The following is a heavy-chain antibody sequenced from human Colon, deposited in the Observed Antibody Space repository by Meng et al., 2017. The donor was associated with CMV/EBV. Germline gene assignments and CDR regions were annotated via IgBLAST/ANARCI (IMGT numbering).Heavy chain of an antibody. D-gene: IGHD3-10*01. V-gene: IGHV4-59*01. Sequence: GSLRLSCNVSGGSINDFYWSWIRQSPGKGLEWIGYTYYSGSTHYNPSLKSRVTISIDTSKKYFSLRLSSVTTADTAVYYCARDTFDRRNGMDVWGQGTSVTVSS. J-gene: IGHJ6*02. CDR3: ARDTFDRRNGMDV. CDR2: TYYSGST. CDR1: GGSINDFY.